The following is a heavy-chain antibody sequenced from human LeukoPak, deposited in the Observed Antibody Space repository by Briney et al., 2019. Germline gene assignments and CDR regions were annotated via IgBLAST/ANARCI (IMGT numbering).Heavy chain of an antibody. Sequence: GESLKISCRGSGYNFNVYWIGWVRQMPGRGLEWMGIVYPGDSETKYSPSFKGQVTISADKATTTVYLQWSSLKAPDTAMYYCATVRVDGFYFDYWGQGTLVTVSS. D-gene: IGHD3/OR15-3a*01. V-gene: IGHV5-51*01. CDR1: GYNFNVYW. J-gene: IGHJ4*02. CDR2: VYPGDSET. CDR3: ATVRVDGFYFDY.